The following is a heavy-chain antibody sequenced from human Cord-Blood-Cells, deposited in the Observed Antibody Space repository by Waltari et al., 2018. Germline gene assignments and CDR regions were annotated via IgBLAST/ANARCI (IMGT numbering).Heavy chain of an antibody. CDR1: GFTFSSYA. CDR2: ISGSGGST. Sequence: EVQLLESGGGLVQPGGSLRLSYAASGFTFSSYAMSWVRQAPGKGLEWVSAISGSGGSTYYADSVKGRFTISRDNSKNTLYLQMNSLRAEDTAVYYCAKGPTSIAARPDWFDPWGQGTLVTVSS. D-gene: IGHD6-6*01. V-gene: IGHV3-23*01. CDR3: AKGPTSIAARPDWFDP. J-gene: IGHJ5*02.